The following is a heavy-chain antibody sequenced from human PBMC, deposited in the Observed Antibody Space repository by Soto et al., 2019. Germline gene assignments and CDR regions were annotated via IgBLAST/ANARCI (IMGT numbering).Heavy chain of an antibody. CDR2: ISYDGSNK. CDR3: VKVEWELPTFDY. Sequence: GGSLRLSCAASGFTFSSYGMHWVRQAPGKGLEWVAVISYDGSNKYYADSVKGRFTISRDNSKNTLYLQTNSLRAEDTAVYYCVKVEWELPTFDYWGQGTLVTVSS. CDR1: GFTFSSYG. J-gene: IGHJ4*02. V-gene: IGHV3-30*18. D-gene: IGHD1-26*01.